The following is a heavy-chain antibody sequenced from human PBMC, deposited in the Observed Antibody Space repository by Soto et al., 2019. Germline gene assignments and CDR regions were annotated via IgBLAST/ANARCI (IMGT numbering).Heavy chain of an antibody. J-gene: IGHJ5*02. D-gene: IGHD3-3*01. CDR1: GGSMSSYY. CDR3: ARGQRFSDWFDP. V-gene: IGHV4-4*07. CDR2: VYSSGGT. Sequence: SETLSLTCTVSGGSMSSYYWTWIRQPAGKGLEWIGRVYSSGGTHYNPSLKSRVTISLDTSKNQFSLRLLSVTDADTAVYYCARGQRFSDWFDPWGQGTLVTVSS.